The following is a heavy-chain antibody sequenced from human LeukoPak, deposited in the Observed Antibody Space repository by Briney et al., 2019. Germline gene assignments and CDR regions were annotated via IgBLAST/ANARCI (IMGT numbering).Heavy chain of an antibody. V-gene: IGHV4-59*12. CDR2: IFHTGSS. Sequence: PSETLSLTCTLSGGSISTYYWSWIRQPPGKGLEWIGYIFHTGSSSYNPSLKSRGTMSVDTSKNQFSLKLNSVTAADTAMYYCARGSITVVPAFDIWGQGTMVTVSS. J-gene: IGHJ3*02. CDR3: ARGSITVVPAFDI. D-gene: IGHD3-3*01. CDR1: GGSISTYY.